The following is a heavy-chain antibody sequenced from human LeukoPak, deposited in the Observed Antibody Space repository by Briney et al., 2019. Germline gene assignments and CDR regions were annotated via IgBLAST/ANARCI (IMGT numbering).Heavy chain of an antibody. J-gene: IGHJ4*02. V-gene: IGHV7-4-1*02. Sequence: GASVKVSCKASGYTFTTYGINWVRQAPGQGLEWMGWINTNSGSPTYAQGFTGRFVFSLDTSVNTAYMQITSLKAEDTAVYYCARAGVTTDIDYWGQGTLVTVSS. CDR3: ARAGVTTDIDY. CDR2: INTNSGSP. CDR1: GYTFTTYG. D-gene: IGHD4-17*01.